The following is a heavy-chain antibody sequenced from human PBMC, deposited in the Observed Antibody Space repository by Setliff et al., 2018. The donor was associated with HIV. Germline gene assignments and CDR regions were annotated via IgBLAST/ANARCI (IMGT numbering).Heavy chain of an antibody. D-gene: IGHD2-15*01. CDR1: GFTFSNYW. Sequence: PGGSLRLSCAASGFTFSNYWMDWVRQAPGKGLEWVATIKEDGSEKYYVDSVKGRFTISRDSAKDSLYLQMNNLRAEDTAVYYCARDATRGGDMDVWGKGITVTVSS. CDR2: IKEDGSEK. CDR3: ARDATRGGDMDV. J-gene: IGHJ6*03. V-gene: IGHV3-7*01.